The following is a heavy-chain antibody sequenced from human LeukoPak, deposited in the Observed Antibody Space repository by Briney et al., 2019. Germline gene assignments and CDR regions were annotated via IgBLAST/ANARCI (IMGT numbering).Heavy chain of an antibody. CDR3: ARHTLFWRGFSADERGSMLGPGAYFDN. CDR2: SNDSGST. J-gene: IGHJ4*02. CDR1: GGSFSGYY. V-gene: IGHV4-34*01. Sequence: SETLSLTCEASGGSFSGYYWSWIRQPPGAGLEWIGESNDSGSTNYSPSLMGRLTISGCTSKTQFSLTLISLTAADPAVYFCARHTLFWRGFSADERGSMLGPGAYFDNWGRGTLVTVSS. D-gene: IGHD3-3*01.